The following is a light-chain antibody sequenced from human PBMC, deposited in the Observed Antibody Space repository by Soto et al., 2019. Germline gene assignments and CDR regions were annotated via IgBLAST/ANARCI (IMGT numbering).Light chain of an antibody. Sequence: EIVMTQSPATLSVSPGERATISCRASQSVSSNLAWYQQKPGQAPRLLIFGASNRATGIPARFSGSGSGTEFTLTISMLQSEDFAVYYCQQYNTWPPFTFGPGTLLEMK. V-gene: IGKV3-15*01. CDR3: QQYNTWPPFT. J-gene: IGKJ5*01. CDR1: QSVSSN. CDR2: GAS.